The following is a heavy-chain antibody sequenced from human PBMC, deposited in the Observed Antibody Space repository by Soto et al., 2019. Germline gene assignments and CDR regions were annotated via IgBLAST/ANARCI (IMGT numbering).Heavy chain of an antibody. J-gene: IGHJ4*02. CDR1: GGSISSSSYY. Sequence: SETLSLTCTVSGGSISSSSYYWGWIRQPPGKGLEWIGSIYYSGSTYYNPSLKSRVTISVDTSKNQFSLKLSSVTAADTAVYYCARLRDYGDYYFDYWGQGTLVTGSS. CDR3: ARLRDYGDYYFDY. D-gene: IGHD4-17*01. CDR2: IYYSGST. V-gene: IGHV4-39*01.